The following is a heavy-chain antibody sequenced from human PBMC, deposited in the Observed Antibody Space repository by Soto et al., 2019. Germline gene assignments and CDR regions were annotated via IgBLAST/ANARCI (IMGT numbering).Heavy chain of an antibody. D-gene: IGHD2-15*01. Sequence: PGGSLRLSCAASGFTFISYAMNWVRQAPGKGLEWVSSISVSGGSRYFPDAVVRSLCTSRSNSIHTLYLLMSGLRAEDRAIYYWAKRQGLGYCSAPACADGFDIWGQGTRVTVS. J-gene: IGHJ3*02. CDR3: AKRQGLGYCSAPACADGFDI. CDR2: ISVSGGSR. V-gene: IGHV3-23*01. CDR1: GFTFISYA.